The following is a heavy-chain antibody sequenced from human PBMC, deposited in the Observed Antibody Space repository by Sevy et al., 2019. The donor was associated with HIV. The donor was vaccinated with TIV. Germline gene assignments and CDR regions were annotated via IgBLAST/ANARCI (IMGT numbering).Heavy chain of an antibody. CDR3: ARVRYNYGSYYFDY. CDR1: GFTFSDYY. D-gene: IGHD5-18*01. J-gene: IGHJ4*02. V-gene: IGHV3-11*06. Sequence: GGSLRLSCVASGFTFSDYYMSWIRQAPGKGLEWVSYISTGSTYTNYADSVKGRFTVSRDNSENSLYLQMNSLRAEYTAVYYCARVRYNYGSYYFDYWGQGTLVTVSS. CDR2: ISTGSTYT.